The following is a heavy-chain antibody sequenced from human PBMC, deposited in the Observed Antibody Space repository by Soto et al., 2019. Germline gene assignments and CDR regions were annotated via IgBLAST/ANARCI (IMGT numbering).Heavy chain of an antibody. J-gene: IGHJ4*02. V-gene: IGHV3-23*01. CDR3: EKGFYSDNKGYFDY. D-gene: IGHD4-4*01. CDR1: GFTFSNFG. CDR2: ISGNAVNT. Sequence: EVQLLQSGGELVHTGGSLSLSCAASGFTFSNFGMFWVRQAPGKGLEWVSAISGNAVNTYYADSVKGRFIISRDNPKNMVYLQMSSLRAEDTSIYYCEKGFYSDNKGYFDYWGRGTLVTVSS.